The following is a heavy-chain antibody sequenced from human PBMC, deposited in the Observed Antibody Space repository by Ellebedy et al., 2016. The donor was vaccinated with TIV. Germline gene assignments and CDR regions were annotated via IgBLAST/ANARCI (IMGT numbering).Heavy chain of an antibody. Sequence: SETLSLTCTVSGGTISSYYWSWIRQPPGKGLEWIGSFYSGGSTYYNPSFRSRATTYVDTSKNQFSLRLTSVTAADTAVYYCSRRGLLAPALWGQGTLVTVSP. V-gene: IGHV4-39*01. J-gene: IGHJ4*02. CDR1: GGTISSYY. CDR3: SRRGLLAPAL. CDR2: FYSGGST. D-gene: IGHD3/OR15-3a*01.